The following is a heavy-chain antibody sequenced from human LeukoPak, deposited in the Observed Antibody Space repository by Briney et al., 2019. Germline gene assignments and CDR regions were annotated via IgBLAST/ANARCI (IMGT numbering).Heavy chain of an antibody. V-gene: IGHV4-34*01. Sequence: SETLSLTCAVYDGSFGGYYWSWIRQPPGKGLEWIGEINHSGSTNYNPSLKSRVTISVDTSKNQFSLKLSSVTAADTAVYYCARGGSGDIVVVPAANLRWFDPWGQGTLVTVSS. CDR3: ARGGSGDIVVVPAANLRWFDP. CDR1: DGSFGGYY. D-gene: IGHD2-2*01. CDR2: INHSGST. J-gene: IGHJ5*02.